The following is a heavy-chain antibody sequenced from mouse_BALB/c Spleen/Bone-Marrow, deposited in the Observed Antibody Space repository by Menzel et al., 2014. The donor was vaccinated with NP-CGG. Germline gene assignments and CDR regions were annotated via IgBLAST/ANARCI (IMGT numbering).Heavy chain of an antibody. D-gene: IGHD3-3*01. Sequence: EVQLQESGPSLVKPSQTLSLTCSVTGDSITNAYWNWIRKFPGNKIDYMGYISYSGNTYYNPSPKSRISITRDTSKNQFYLQLNSVTTEDTATYFCARGTGYYFDYWGQGTTLTVSS. V-gene: IGHV3-8*02. CDR2: ISYSGNT. CDR3: ARGTGYYFDY. J-gene: IGHJ2*01. CDR1: GDSITNAY.